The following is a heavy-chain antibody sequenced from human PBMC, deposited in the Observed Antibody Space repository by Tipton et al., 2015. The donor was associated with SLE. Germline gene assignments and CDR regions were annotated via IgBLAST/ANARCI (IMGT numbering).Heavy chain of an antibody. V-gene: IGHV4-34*01. CDR3: ARGKDIVVARDAFDI. J-gene: IGHJ3*02. CDR2: INHSGST. Sequence: TLSLTCAVYGGSFSGYYWSWIRQPPGKGLEWIGEINHSGSTNYNPSPKSRVTISVDTSKNQFSLKLSSVTAADTAVYYCARGKDIVVARDAFDIWGQGTMVTVSS. CDR1: GGSFSGYY. D-gene: IGHD2-15*01.